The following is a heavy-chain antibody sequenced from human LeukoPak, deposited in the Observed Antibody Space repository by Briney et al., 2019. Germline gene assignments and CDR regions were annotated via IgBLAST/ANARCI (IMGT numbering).Heavy chain of an antibody. D-gene: IGHD3-10*02. V-gene: IGHV3-53*01. CDR2: IHKNAIT. J-gene: IGHJ6*03. Sequence: GGSLRLSCAASGFTVSSNYMTWVRQAPGRGLEWVSVIHKNAITYYADTVKGRFTISRDNSKNMLYLQMNSLRAEDTAVYYCARSLRVRGVPDYMDVWGKGTTVIISS. CDR1: GFTVSSNY. CDR3: ARSLRVRGVPDYMDV.